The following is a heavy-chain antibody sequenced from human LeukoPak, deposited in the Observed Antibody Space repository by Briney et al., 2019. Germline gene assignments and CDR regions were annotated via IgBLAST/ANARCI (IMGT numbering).Heavy chain of an antibody. Sequence: SETLSLTCTVSGGSLSSYYWSWIRQPPGKGLEWIGYIYYSGRTNYNPSLKSRVTISVDTSKDQFSLKLSSVTAADTAVYYCARDFRGFVLDYWGQGTLVTVSS. CDR1: GGSLSSYY. J-gene: IGHJ4*02. D-gene: IGHD3-3*01. CDR3: ARDFRGFVLDY. CDR2: IYYSGRT. V-gene: IGHV4-59*01.